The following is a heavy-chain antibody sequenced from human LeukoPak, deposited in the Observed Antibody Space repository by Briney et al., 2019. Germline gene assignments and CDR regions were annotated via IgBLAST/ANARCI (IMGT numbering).Heavy chain of an antibody. D-gene: IGHD2-2*01. Sequence: SGGSLRLSCAASGFTFSSYAMSWVRQAPGKGLEWVSAISGSGGSTYYADSVKGRFTISRDNSKNTLYLQMNSLRAEDTAVYYCATVPPPPGQLQAYCSSTSCYVDYWGQGTLVTVSS. CDR2: ISGSGGST. CDR1: GFTFSSYA. CDR3: ATVPPPPGQLQAYCSSTSCYVDY. V-gene: IGHV3-23*01. J-gene: IGHJ4*02.